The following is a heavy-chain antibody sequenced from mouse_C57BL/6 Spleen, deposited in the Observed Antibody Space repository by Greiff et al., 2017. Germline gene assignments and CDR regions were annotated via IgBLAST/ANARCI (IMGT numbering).Heavy chain of an antibody. CDR3: ARAITTVVATPFDY. D-gene: IGHD1-1*01. V-gene: IGHV1-80*01. CDR1: GYAFSSYW. CDR2: IYPGDGDT. Sequence: VQLKESGAELVKPGASVKISCKASGYAFSSYWMNWVKQRPGKGLEWIGQIYPGDGDTNYNGKFKGKATLTADKSSSTAYMQLSSLTSEDSAVYFCARAITTVVATPFDYWGQGTTLTVSS. J-gene: IGHJ2*01.